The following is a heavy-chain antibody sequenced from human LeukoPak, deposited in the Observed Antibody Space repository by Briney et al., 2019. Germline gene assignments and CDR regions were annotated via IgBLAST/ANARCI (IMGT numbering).Heavy chain of an antibody. CDR1: GFTFSSCA. CDR3: ATLHYFDY. J-gene: IGHJ4*02. CDR2: ISYDGSNK. Sequence: GGSLRLSCAASGFTFSSCAMHCVRQAPGKGLEWVAVISYDGSNKYYADSVKGRFTISRDNSKNTLYLQMNSLRAEDTAVYYCATLHYFDYWGQGTLVTVSS. V-gene: IGHV3-30-3*01.